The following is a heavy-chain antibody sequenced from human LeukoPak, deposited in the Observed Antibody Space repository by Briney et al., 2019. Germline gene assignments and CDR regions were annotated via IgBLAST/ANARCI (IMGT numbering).Heavy chain of an antibody. CDR3: ARASPYYYDSSGPYDAFDI. CDR2: IYYSGST. J-gene: IGHJ3*02. V-gene: IGHV4-30-4*08. Sequence: SQTLSLTCTVSGGSISSGDYYWSWIRQPPGKGLAWIGYIYYSGSTYYNPSLKSRVTISVDTFKNQFSLKLSSVTAADTAVYYCARASPYYYDSSGPYDAFDIWGQGTMVTVSS. CDR1: GGSISSGDYY. D-gene: IGHD3-22*01.